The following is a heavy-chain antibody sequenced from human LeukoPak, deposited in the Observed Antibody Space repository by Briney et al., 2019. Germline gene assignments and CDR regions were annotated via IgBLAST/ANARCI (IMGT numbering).Heavy chain of an antibody. CDR1: GGSINSSSYY. V-gene: IGHV4-39*01. J-gene: IGHJ4*02. Sequence: SETLSLTCTVSGGSINSSSYYWGWIRQPPGKGLEWIGSIYYSGSTYYNPSLKSRVTISVDTSKNQFSLKLSSVTAADTAVYYCARVPYCGSTSCYGAGDYWGQGTLVTVSS. CDR3: ARVPYCGSTSCYGAGDY. D-gene: IGHD2-2*01. CDR2: IYYSGST.